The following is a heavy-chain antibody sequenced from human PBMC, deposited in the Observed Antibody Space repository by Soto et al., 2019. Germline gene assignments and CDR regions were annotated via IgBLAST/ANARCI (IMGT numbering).Heavy chain of an antibody. V-gene: IGHV3-23*01. CDR1: GFTFSTYA. Sequence: HPGGSLRLSCAASGFTFSTYAMSWARQAPGKGLEWVSAISGGGGSTYYADSVQGRFTISRDNSKNTLYLQMNSLRGEDTAVYYCAKGHSGSFYYYYMDVWGKGTTVTVSS. CDR2: ISGGGGST. CDR3: AKGHSGSFYYYYMDV. J-gene: IGHJ6*03. D-gene: IGHD3-10*01.